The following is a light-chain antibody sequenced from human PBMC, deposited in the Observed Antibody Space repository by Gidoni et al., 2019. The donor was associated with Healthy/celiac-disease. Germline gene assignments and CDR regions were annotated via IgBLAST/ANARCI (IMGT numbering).Light chain of an antibody. Sequence: DIQMTQSPSSLSASVGDRVTITFQASQDISNNLNWYQQKHGKTPKLLIYDASNLETGVPSRFSGSGSGTDFTFTISSLQPEDIATYYCQQYDNLRLTFGGGTKVEIK. J-gene: IGKJ4*01. V-gene: IGKV1-33*01. CDR1: QDISNN. CDR2: DAS. CDR3: QQYDNLRLT.